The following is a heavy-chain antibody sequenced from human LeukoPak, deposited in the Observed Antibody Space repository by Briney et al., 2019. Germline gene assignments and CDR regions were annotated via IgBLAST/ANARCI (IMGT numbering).Heavy chain of an antibody. CDR2: ISGSGGST. CDR1: GFTFSSYA. Sequence: GGSLRLSCAASGFTFSSYAMSWVRQAPGKGLEWVSFISGSGGSTYYVDSVKGRFTISRDNSKNTLYLQMNSLRAEDTAVYYCARASYGSGSPNFDYWGQGTLVTVSS. V-gene: IGHV3-23*01. J-gene: IGHJ4*02. D-gene: IGHD3-10*01. CDR3: ARASYGSGSPNFDY.